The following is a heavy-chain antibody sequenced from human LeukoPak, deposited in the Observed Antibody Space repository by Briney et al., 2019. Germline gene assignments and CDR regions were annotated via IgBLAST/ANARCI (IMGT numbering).Heavy chain of an antibody. Sequence: ASVKVSCKASGYTFTSYDINWVRQATGQGLEWMGWMNPNSGNTGYAQKFQGRVTVTRNTSISTAYMELSSLRSEDTAVYYCARGYSNYVDYFDYWGQGTLVTVSS. V-gene: IGHV1-8*01. CDR2: MNPNSGNT. D-gene: IGHD4-11*01. J-gene: IGHJ4*02. CDR1: GYTFTSYD. CDR3: ARGYSNYVDYFDY.